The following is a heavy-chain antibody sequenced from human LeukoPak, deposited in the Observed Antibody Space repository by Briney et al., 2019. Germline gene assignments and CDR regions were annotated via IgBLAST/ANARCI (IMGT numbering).Heavy chain of an antibody. CDR2: ISYDGTNK. V-gene: IGHV3-30*09. Sequence: GRSLRLSCAASGFTFSTDPIHWVRQAPGRGLEWVAVISYDGTNKYFADSVKGRFAISRDNSKSTLYLQMNRLRPEDTALYYCARGHYYASGNIDYWGQGTLVTVSP. CDR3: ARGHYYASGNIDY. J-gene: IGHJ4*02. D-gene: IGHD3-10*01. CDR1: GFTFSTDP.